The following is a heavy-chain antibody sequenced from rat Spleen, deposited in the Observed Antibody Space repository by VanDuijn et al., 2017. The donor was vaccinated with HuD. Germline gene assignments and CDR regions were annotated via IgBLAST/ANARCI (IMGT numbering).Heavy chain of an antibody. CDR1: GFTFNNSW. CDR3: AVSGYGY. Sequence: EVQLVETGGGLVQPGRSLKLSCVASGFTFNNSWMYWVRQAPGKGLEWVSSITPGGGNTYYPDSVRGRFTISRDNAENTVYLQMNSLSSEDTATYYCAVSGYGYWGQGVMVTVSS. V-gene: IGHV5-58*01. J-gene: IGHJ2*01. D-gene: IGHD4-3*01. CDR2: ITPGGGNT.